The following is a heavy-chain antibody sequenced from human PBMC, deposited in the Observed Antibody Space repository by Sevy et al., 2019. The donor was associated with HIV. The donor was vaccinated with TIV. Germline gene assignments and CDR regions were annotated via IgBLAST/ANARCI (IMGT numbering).Heavy chain of an antibody. Sequence: GGSLRLSCAASGFTFSDHYMDWVRQAPGKGLEWVGRIRNKANSDTTEYAATVKGRFTISRDDSKNSLYLQMNSLKTEDTAVYYSARVPTTASVTYFLAYWGQGSLVTVSS. V-gene: IGHV3-72*01. D-gene: IGHD2-21*02. J-gene: IGHJ4*02. CDR3: ARVPTTASVTYFLAY. CDR2: IRNKANSDTT. CDR1: GFTFSDHY.